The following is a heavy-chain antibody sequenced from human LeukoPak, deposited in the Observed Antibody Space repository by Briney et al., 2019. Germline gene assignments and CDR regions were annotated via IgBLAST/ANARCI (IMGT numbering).Heavy chain of an antibody. J-gene: IGHJ4*02. CDR1: GYSISNGYY. CDR3: ARVSGIAAAGSFDY. CDR2: IYHSGST. V-gene: IGHV4-38-2*02. Sequence: SETLSLTCTVSGYSISNGYYWGWIRPPPGKGLEWIGSIYHSGSTYYNPSLKSRVTISVDTSKNQFSLKLSSVTAADTAVYYCARVSGIAAAGSFDYWGQGTLVTVSS. D-gene: IGHD6-13*01.